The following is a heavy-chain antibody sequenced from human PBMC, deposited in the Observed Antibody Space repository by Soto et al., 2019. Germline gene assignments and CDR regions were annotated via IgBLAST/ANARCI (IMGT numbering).Heavy chain of an antibody. CDR3: ARAWTNTHCSSTSCYLYYYYYGMDV. CDR1: GFTFSSYG. D-gene: IGHD2-2*01. Sequence: PGGSLRLSCAASGFTFSSYGMHWVRQAPGKGLEWVAVIWYDGSNKYYADSVKGRFTISRDNSRNTLYLQMNSLRAEDTAVYYCARAWTNTHCSSTSCYLYYYYYGMDVWGQGTTLTVSS. V-gene: IGHV3-33*01. CDR2: IWYDGSNK. J-gene: IGHJ6*02.